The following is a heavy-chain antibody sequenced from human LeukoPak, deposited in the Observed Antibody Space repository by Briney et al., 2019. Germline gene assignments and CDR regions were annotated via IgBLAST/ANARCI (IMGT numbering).Heavy chain of an antibody. D-gene: IGHD4-17*01. V-gene: IGHV3-33*01. Sequence: SGGSLRLSCAASGLIFSSYGMHWVRQAPGKGLEWVAVTWYDGSNKYYADAVKGRFTISRDNSKNTLYLQMNSLRAEDTAVYFCARDHGDYSGKDYWGQGTLVTVSS. CDR2: TWYDGSNK. CDR3: ARDHGDYSGKDY. J-gene: IGHJ4*02. CDR1: GLIFSSYG.